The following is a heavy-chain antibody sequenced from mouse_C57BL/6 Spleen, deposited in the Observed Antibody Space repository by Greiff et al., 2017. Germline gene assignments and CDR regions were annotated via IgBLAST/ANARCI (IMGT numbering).Heavy chain of an antibody. V-gene: IGHV1-81*01. Sequence: VQLQQSGAELARPGASVKLSCKASGYTFTSYGISWVKQRTGQGLEWIGEIYPRSGNTYYNEKFKGKATLTADKSSSTAYMELRSLTSEDSAVYFCAREIVTSFAYWGQGTLVTVSA. CDR3: AREIVTSFAY. D-gene: IGHD2-5*01. CDR1: GYTFTSYG. CDR2: IYPRSGNT. J-gene: IGHJ3*01.